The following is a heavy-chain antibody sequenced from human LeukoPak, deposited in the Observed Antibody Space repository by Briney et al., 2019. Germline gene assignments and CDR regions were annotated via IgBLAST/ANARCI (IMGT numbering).Heavy chain of an antibody. Sequence: PSEILSLTCAVYGGSFSGYYWSWIRQPPGKGLEWIGEINHSGSTNYNPSLKSRVTISVDTSKNQFSLKLSSVTAADTAVYYCARGGIAAVYWGQGTLVTVSS. CDR1: GGSFSGYY. D-gene: IGHD6-13*01. V-gene: IGHV4-34*01. CDR2: INHSGST. CDR3: ARGGIAAVY. J-gene: IGHJ4*02.